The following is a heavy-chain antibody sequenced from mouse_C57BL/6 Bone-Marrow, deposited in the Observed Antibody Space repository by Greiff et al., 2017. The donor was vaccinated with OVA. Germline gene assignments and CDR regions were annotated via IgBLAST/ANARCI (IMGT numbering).Heavy chain of an antibody. J-gene: IGHJ2*01. Sequence: QVQLKESGPGLVQPSQSLSITCPVSGFSLTSYGVHWVRQSPGKGLEWLGVIWSGGSTDYNAAFISRLSISKDNSKSQVFFKMNSLQADDTAIYYCARNLNCYFDYWGQGTTLTVSS. CDR1: GFSLTSYG. D-gene: IGHD1-3*01. CDR2: IWSGGST. V-gene: IGHV2-2*01. CDR3: ARNLNCYFDY.